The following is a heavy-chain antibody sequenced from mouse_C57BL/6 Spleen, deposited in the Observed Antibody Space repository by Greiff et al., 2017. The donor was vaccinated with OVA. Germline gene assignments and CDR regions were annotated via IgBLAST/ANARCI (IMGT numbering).Heavy chain of an antibody. CDR3: ALYDYDGYYFDY. Sequence: EVQLQQSGPELVKPGASVKISCKASGYTFTDYYMNWVKQSHGKSLEWIGDLNPNNGGTSYNQKFKGKATMTVDKSSSTAYMELRSLTSEDSAVYYCALYDYDGYYFDYWGQGTTLTVSS. CDR1: GYTFTDYY. J-gene: IGHJ2*01. V-gene: IGHV1-26*01. D-gene: IGHD2-4*01. CDR2: LNPNNGGT.